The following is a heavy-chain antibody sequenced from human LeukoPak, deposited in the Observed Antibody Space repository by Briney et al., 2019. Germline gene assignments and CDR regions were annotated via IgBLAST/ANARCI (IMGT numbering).Heavy chain of an antibody. Sequence: GGSLRLSCAASGITFSSYEMKWVRQAPGEGLEWVSYISSSGSNIYYADSVKGRFTISRDNAKNSMYLQMNSLRAEDTAVYYCAREGDCSSTSCYDYWAREPWSPSPQ. CDR1: GITFSSYE. CDR3: AREGDCSSTSCYDY. D-gene: IGHD2-2*01. CDR2: ISSSGSNI. V-gene: IGHV3-48*03. J-gene: IGHJ4*02.